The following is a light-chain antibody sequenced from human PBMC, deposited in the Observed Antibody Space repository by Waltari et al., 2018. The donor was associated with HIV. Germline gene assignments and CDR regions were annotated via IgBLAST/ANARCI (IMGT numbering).Light chain of an antibody. Sequence: DIQMTQSPSSLSASVGDRVTITCRASQAISNSLAWYQQKPGKAPKLLLYAASRLESGVPYRFSGSRSGTDYALTISSLQPEDFAVYYCQQYFSPPPLTFGGGTNVEIK. CDR3: QQYFSPPPLT. J-gene: IGKJ4*01. V-gene: IGKV1-NL1*01. CDR2: AAS. CDR1: QAISNS.